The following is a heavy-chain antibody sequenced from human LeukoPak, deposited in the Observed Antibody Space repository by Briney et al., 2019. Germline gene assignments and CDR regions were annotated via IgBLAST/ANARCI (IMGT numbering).Heavy chain of an antibody. Sequence: PSETLSHTCTVSGHSISSGYYWGWIRQPPGKGLEWIGSIYYSGSTYYNPSLKSRVTISVDTSKNQFSLKLSSVTAADTAVYYCARHSGSFRTYYYYYYYMDVWGKGTTVTVSS. V-gene: IGHV4-38-2*02. D-gene: IGHD1-26*01. CDR1: GHSISSGYY. J-gene: IGHJ6*03. CDR3: ARHSGSFRTYYYYYYYMDV. CDR2: IYYSGST.